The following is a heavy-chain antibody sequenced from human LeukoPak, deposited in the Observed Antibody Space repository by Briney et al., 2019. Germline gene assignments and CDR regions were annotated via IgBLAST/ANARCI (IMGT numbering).Heavy chain of an antibody. CDR3: AKDQAAAGTDASMDV. Sequence: GGSLRLSCAASGFTFSSYAMSWVRQAPGKGLEWVALVSYDGAKKYYGDSVKGRLTISRDNSLHTVYLQMNSLREEDTAVYYCAKDQAAAGTDASMDVWGRGTTVIVSS. V-gene: IGHV3-30-3*01. CDR1: GFTFSSYA. J-gene: IGHJ6*02. D-gene: IGHD6-13*01. CDR2: VSYDGAKK.